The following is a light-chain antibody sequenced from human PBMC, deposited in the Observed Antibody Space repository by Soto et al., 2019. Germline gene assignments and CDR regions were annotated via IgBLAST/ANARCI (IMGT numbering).Light chain of an antibody. CDR3: SSYTSSSTYV. CDR1: SSDIGGYNY. Sequence: QSVLTQPASVSGSPGQSITISCTGTSSDIGGYNYVSWYQQHPGKAPKLMIYEVSNRHSGVSNRFSGSKSGNTASLTISGLQAEDEADYYCSSYTSSSTYVFGTGTKVTAL. CDR2: EVS. J-gene: IGLJ1*01. V-gene: IGLV2-14*01.